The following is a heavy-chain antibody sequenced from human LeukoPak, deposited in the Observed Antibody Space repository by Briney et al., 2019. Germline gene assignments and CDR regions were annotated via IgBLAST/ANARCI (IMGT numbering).Heavy chain of an antibody. D-gene: IGHD1-1*01. Sequence: SETLSLTCAVYGGSFSGYYWSWIRQPPGKGLEWIGEINHSGSTNYNPSLKSRVTISVDTSKNQFSLKLSSVTAADTAVYHCARGRTAQPGYNWFDPWGQGTLVTVSS. CDR3: ARGRTAQPGYNWFDP. CDR2: INHSGST. J-gene: IGHJ5*02. V-gene: IGHV4-34*01. CDR1: GGSFSGYY.